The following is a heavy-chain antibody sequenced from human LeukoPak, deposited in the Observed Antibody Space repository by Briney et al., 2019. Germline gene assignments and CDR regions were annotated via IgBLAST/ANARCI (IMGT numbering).Heavy chain of an antibody. J-gene: IGHJ4*02. V-gene: IGHV4-39*01. CDR1: GGSISSSSYY. CDR2: IYYSGST. D-gene: IGHD4-17*01. Sequence: SETLSLTCTVSGGSISSSSYYWGWIRQPPGKGLEWIGSIYYSGSTYYNPSLKSRVTISVDTSKNQFSLKLSSVTAADTAVYYCATINGDQYYFDYWGQGTVVTVSS. CDR3: ATINGDQYYFDY.